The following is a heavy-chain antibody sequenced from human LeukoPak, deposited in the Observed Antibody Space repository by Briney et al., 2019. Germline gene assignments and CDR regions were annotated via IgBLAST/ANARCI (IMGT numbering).Heavy chain of an antibody. J-gene: IGHJ4*02. Sequence: SETLSPTCTVSGASISSYYWSWIRQPPGKGLEWIGYIYTSGSTNYNPSLKSRVTISVDTSKNQSSLKLSSVTAANTAVCCCGRGVSSGFFEYWGQGTLGIVS. CDR2: IYTSGST. CDR3: GRGVSSGFFEY. CDR1: GASISSYY. D-gene: IGHD3-9*01. V-gene: IGHV4-4*09.